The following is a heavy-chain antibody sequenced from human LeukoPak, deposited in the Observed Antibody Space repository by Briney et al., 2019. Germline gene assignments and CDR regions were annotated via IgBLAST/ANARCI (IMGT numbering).Heavy chain of an antibody. CDR2: ISGSGGST. CDR3: ARYSYGYPNYGMDV. D-gene: IGHD5-18*01. CDR1: GFTFSSYA. Sequence: GGSLRLSCAASGFTFSSYAVTWVRQAPGKGLEWVSAISGSGGSTYYADSVKGRFTISRDNSKNTLYLQMNSLRAEDTAVYYCARYSYGYPNYGMDVWGQGTTVTVSS. J-gene: IGHJ6*02. V-gene: IGHV3-23*01.